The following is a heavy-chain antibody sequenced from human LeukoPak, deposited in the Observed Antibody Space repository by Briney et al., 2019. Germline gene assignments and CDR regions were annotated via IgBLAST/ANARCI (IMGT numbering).Heavy chain of an antibody. CDR1: GYSFTSYC. J-gene: IGHJ4*02. V-gene: IGHV5-51*01. D-gene: IGHD6-13*01. CDR2: IYPDDSDT. Sequence: GESLKISCKGSGYSFTSYCIGWVRQVPGKGLEWMGIIYPDDSDTTYSPSFQGQVTISADKSISTAYLQWSTLKASDTAIYYCARRSIAAAGTFDYWGQGTLVTVSS. CDR3: ARRSIAAAGTFDY.